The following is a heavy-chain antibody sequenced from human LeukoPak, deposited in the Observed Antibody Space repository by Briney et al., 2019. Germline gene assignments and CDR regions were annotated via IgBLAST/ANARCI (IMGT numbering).Heavy chain of an antibody. CDR3: ARVSYVRGVTLPYYFDY. Sequence: GGSLRLSCAASGFTFSSYTLNWVRQAPGKGLEWVSSISSSSSYIFYADSVKGRFTISRDNAKNSLYLQMNSLRAEDTAVYYCARVSYVRGVTLPYYFDYWGQGTLVTVSS. CDR2: ISSSSSYI. CDR1: GFTFSSYT. D-gene: IGHD3-10*02. V-gene: IGHV3-21*01. J-gene: IGHJ4*02.